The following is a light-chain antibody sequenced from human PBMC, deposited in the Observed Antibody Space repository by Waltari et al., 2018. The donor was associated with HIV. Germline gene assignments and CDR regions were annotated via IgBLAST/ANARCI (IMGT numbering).Light chain of an antibody. CDR2: EGS. CDR3: CSYAGSSTLEV. CDR1: SSDVGCYNL. J-gene: IGLJ2*01. V-gene: IGLV2-23*01. Sequence: QSALTQPASLSGSPGQSITISCTGTSSDVGCYNLLSWYQQHPGNTPKLMIYEGSKRPSGVSNRFSGSKSGNTASLTISGLQAEDEADYYCCSYAGSSTLEVFGGGTKLTVL.